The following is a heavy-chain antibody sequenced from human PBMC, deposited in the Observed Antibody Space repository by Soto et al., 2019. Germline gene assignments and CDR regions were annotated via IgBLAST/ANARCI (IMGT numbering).Heavy chain of an antibody. D-gene: IGHD3-9*01. CDR3: ARGTPGYYDSYYGMDV. Sequence: QVQLVESGGGVVQPGRSLRLSCAASGFTFSSYAMHWVRQAPGKGLGWVAVISYDGSNKYYADYVKGRFTISRDNSKNTLYLQTNSLRAEDTAVYYCARGTPGYYDSYYGMDVWGQGTTVTVSS. J-gene: IGHJ6*02. CDR1: GFTFSSYA. V-gene: IGHV3-30-3*01. CDR2: ISYDGSNK.